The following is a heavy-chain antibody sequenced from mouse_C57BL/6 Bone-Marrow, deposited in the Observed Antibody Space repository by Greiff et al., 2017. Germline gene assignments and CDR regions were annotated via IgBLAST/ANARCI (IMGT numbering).Heavy chain of an antibody. D-gene: IGHD2-3*01. CDR3: TTDGYLPPYCFDY. V-gene: IGHV14-4*01. CDR2: IDPENGDT. J-gene: IGHJ2*02. CDR1: GFNIKDDY. Sequence: EVQLQQPGAELVRPGASVKLSCTASGFNIKDDYMHWVKQRPEQGLEWIGWIDPENGDTEYASKFQGKATITADTSSNTAYLQLRSLTSEDTAVYYCTTDGYLPPYCFDYWGQGTSLTVSS.